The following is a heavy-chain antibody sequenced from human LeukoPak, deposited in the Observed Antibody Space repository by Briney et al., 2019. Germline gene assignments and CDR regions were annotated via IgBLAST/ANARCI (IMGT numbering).Heavy chain of an antibody. J-gene: IGHJ3*02. V-gene: IGHV3-30-3*02. CDR1: GFTFSSYA. CDR2: ISYDGSNK. Sequence: GGSLRLSCAASGFTFSSYAMHWVRQAPGKGLEWVAVISYDGSNKYYADSVKGRFTISRDNSKNTLYLQMNSLRAEDTAVYYCAKLGSSGHPGAFDIWGQGTMVTVSS. D-gene: IGHD3-22*01. CDR3: AKLGSSGHPGAFDI.